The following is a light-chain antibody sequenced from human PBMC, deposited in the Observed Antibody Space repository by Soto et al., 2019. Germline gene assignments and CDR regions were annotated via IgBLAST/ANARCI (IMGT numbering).Light chain of an antibody. Sequence: DIQMTQSPSTLSASVGDRVTITCRASQSISSWLAWDQQKPGKAPKLLIYDASSFESGVPTSFSGSGSGTEFTLTSRSLQPDDFETYYGQRNKEWTFGQGTKVEIK. CDR2: DAS. J-gene: IGKJ1*01. CDR1: QSISSW. V-gene: IGKV1-5*01. CDR3: QRNKEWT.